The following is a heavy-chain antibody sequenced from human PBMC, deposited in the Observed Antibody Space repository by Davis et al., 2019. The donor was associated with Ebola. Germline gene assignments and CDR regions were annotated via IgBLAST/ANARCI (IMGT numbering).Heavy chain of an antibody. V-gene: IGHV1-18*01. Sequence: ASVKVSCKTSGYTFTSYGISWVRQAPGQGLEWMGWISAYNGNTNYAQKLQGRVTMTTDTSTTTAYMELRSLRSDDTAVYYCARGGCSGGSCYSADYWGQGTLVTVSS. CDR2: ISAYNGNT. CDR3: ARGGCSGGSCYSADY. CDR1: GYTFTSYG. D-gene: IGHD2-15*01. J-gene: IGHJ4*02.